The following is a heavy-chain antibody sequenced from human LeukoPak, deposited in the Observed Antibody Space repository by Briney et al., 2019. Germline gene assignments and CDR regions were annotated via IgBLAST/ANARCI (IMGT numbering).Heavy chain of an antibody. D-gene: IGHD3-3*01. J-gene: IGHJ6*02. CDR2: IYYSGST. V-gene: IGHV4-59*01. Sequence: PSETLSLTCTVSGGSTSSYYWSWIRQPPGKGLEWIGYIYYSGSTNYNPSLKSRVTISVDTSKNQFSLKLSSVTAADTAVYYCARDSSPYDFWSGYLPYYYGMDVWGQGTTVTVSS. CDR3: ARDSSPYDFWSGYLPYYYGMDV. CDR1: GGSTSSYY.